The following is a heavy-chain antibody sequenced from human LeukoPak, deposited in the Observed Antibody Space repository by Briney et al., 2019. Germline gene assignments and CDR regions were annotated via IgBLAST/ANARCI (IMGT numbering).Heavy chain of an antibody. CDR2: LYSDGNT. CDR3: AQECVDSSAYYYVPNWFDP. V-gene: IGHV3-53*01. D-gene: IGHD3-22*01. Sequence: PGGSLTLSCAASGFTVITNDMTWVRQAPGKGLEWVSVLYSDGNTKYADSVQGRFTISRDNAKNSLYLQMNSLRAEDTAVYYCAQECVDSSAYYYVPNWFDPWGQGTLVTVSS. CDR1: GFTVITND. J-gene: IGHJ5*02.